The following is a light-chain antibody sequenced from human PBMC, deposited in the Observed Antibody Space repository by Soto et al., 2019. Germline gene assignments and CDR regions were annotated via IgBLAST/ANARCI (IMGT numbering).Light chain of an antibody. V-gene: IGKV1-33*01. CDR1: QDIGNY. CDR3: ERFYSFPST. CDR2: DAS. J-gene: IGKJ5*01. Sequence: DIKMTQSGTSVYVSVGGRVTVTCRESQDIGNYLCWYQQKLGKAPKPLIYDASYLEAGVPSRFFVSGYGTDFKLGLHCLQPEDTAPHYCERFYSFPSTFAEGTRLDIK.